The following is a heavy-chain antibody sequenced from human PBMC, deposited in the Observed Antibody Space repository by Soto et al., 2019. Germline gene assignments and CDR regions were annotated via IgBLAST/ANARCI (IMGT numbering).Heavy chain of an antibody. CDR1: GFTISSNA. D-gene: IGHD1-1*01. J-gene: IGHJ4*02. Sequence: GGSLRLSCAASGFTISSNAMYWVRQAPGKGLEWVSAISDRGDTTHYADSVKGRFTISRDTSKNTPYLQLNTLRADDTAVYYCAKDKPGTTSFDYWGQGTLVTVSS. CDR3: AKDKPGTTSFDY. V-gene: IGHV3-23*01. CDR2: ISDRGDTT.